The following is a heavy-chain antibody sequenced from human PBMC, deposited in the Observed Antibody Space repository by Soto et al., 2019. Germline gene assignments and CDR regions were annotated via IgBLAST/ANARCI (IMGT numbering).Heavy chain of an antibody. Sequence: SETLSLTCAVSGYSISSGYYWGWIRQPPGKGLEWIGSIYHSGSTYYNPSLKSRVTISVDTSKNQFSLKLSSVTAADTAVYFCARGTYKGIVATGFNRFDPWGQGNLVTVSS. V-gene: IGHV4-38-2*01. CDR1: GYSISSGYY. J-gene: IGHJ5*02. D-gene: IGHD5-12*01. CDR3: ARGTYKGIVATGFNRFDP. CDR2: IYHSGST.